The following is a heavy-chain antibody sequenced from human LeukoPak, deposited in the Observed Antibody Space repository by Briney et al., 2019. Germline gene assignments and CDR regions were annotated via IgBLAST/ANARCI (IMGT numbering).Heavy chain of an antibody. CDR3: ARDSNYDFLSGYYNYFQY. CDR1: GFTFRSYT. Sequence: PGGSLRLSCAASGFTFRSYTMNWVRQAPGKGLEWVSSISSGSSHIYYADSVKGRFSISRDNAKNSLFLQMNSLRAEDTAVYYCARDSNYDFLSGYYNYFQYWGQGILVTVPP. CDR2: ISSGSSHI. J-gene: IGHJ4*02. D-gene: IGHD3-3*01. V-gene: IGHV3-21*01.